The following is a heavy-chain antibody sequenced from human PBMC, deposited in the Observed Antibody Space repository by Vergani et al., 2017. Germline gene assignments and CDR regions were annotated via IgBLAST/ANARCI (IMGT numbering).Heavy chain of an antibody. J-gene: IGHJ4*02. V-gene: IGHV3-11*03. CDR3: AGGGGVAGYFDY. CDR2: ISSSSSYT. Sequence: VQLLESGGGLVQPGGSLRLSCAASGFTFSDYYMSWIRQAPGKGLEWVSYISSSSSYTNYADSVKGRFTISRDNAKNSLYLQMNSLRAEDTAVYYCAGGGGVAGYFDYWGQGTLVTVSS. CDR1: GFTFSDYY. D-gene: IGHD6-19*01.